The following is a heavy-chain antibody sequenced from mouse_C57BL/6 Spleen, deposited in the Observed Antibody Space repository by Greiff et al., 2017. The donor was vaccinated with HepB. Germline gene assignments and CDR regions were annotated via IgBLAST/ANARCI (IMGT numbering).Heavy chain of an antibody. D-gene: IGHD1-1*01. V-gene: IGHV5-17*01. CDR2: ISSGSSTI. CDR3: ARSDYYGSSYDYYAMDY. CDR1: GFTFSDYG. Sequence: EVKVVESGGGLVKPGGSLKLSCAASGFTFSDYGMHWVRQAPEKGLEWVAYISSGSSTIYYADTVKGRFTISRDNAKNTLFLQMTSLRSEDTAMYYCARSDYYGSSYDYYAMDYWGQGTSVTVSS. J-gene: IGHJ4*01.